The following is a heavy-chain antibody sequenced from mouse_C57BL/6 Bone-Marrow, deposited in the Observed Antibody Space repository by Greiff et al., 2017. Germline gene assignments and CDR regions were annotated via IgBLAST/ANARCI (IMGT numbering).Heavy chain of an antibody. Sequence: VQLQQPGAELVKPGASVKISCKASGYAFSSYWMNWVKQRPGKGLEWIGQIYPGDGDTNYNGKFKGKATLTVDKSSSAAYMQLSSLTSEASAVYFGARRGSSSVDYWGRGNTLTVSS. V-gene: IGHV1-80*01. CDR1: GYAFSSYW. CDR3: ARRGSSSVDY. CDR2: IYPGDGDT. D-gene: IGHD1-1*01. J-gene: IGHJ2*01.